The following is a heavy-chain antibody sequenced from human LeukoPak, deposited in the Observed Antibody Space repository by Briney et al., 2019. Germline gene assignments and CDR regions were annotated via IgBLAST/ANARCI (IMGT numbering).Heavy chain of an antibody. CDR1: GFTFSSYA. V-gene: IGHV3-30*04. CDR2: ISYDGSNK. CDR3: ARDPLSSSSFDL. Sequence: GGSLRLSCAASGFTFSSYAMHWVRQAPGKGLEWVAVISYDGSNKYYADSVKGRFTISRDNSKNSLYLQMNSLRAEDTAVYYCARDPLSSSSFDLWGQGTLVTVSS. J-gene: IGHJ4*02. D-gene: IGHD6-13*01.